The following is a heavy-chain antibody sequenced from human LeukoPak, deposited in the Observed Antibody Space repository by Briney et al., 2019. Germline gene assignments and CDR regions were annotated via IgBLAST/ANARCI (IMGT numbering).Heavy chain of an antibody. CDR1: GFTFSDYS. Sequence: GGSLRLSCAASGFTFSDYSLNWVRQAPGRGLEWVSSISSSITYIYYADSVKGRFTISRDNAKNSLYLQMNSLRVEDTAVYYCARSTVETTDTTFDYWGQGTQVTVSS. J-gene: IGHJ4*02. V-gene: IGHV3-21*01. CDR3: ARSTVETTDTTFDY. D-gene: IGHD4-23*01. CDR2: ISSSITYI.